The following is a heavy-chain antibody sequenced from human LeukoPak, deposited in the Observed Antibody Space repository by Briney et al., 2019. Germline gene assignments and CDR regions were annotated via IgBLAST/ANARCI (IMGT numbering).Heavy chain of an antibody. V-gene: IGHV3-21*01. Sequence: SGGSLRLSCSASGFSFGDYDMNWVRQAPGKGLEWVSAISGRSSHVYYGESVKGRFTISRDNAKNSLYLQLDSLGVEDTAVYYCGRAFPPLRTSSAGDLWGQGTLVTVSS. CDR2: ISGRSSHV. CDR1: GFSFGDYD. J-gene: IGHJ1*01. CDR3: GRAFPPLRTSSAGDL. D-gene: IGHD3-16*01.